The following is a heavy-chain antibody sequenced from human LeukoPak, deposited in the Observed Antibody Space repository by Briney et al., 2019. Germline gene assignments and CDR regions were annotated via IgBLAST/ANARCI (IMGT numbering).Heavy chain of an antibody. D-gene: IGHD6-13*01. CDR1: GFTVSRNY. Sequence: GGSLRLSCAASGFTVSRNYMSWVSQAPGKGLEWVSVIYSGGSTYADSVKGRFTISRDNSKNTLYLQMNSLRAEDTAVYYCEREYSSIWFISDYWGQGTLVTVSS. V-gene: IGHV3-66*01. J-gene: IGHJ4*02. CDR2: IYSGGST. CDR3: EREYSSIWFISDY.